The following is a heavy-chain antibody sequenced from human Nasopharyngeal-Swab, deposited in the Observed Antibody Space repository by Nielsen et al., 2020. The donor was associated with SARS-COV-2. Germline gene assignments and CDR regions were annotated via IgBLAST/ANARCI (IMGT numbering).Heavy chain of an antibody. Sequence: SVKVSCKASGGTFSSYAISWVRQAPGQGLEWMGGIIPIFGTANYAQNFQGRVTITADESTSTAYMELSSLRSEDTAVYYCARGSETHDYSNYVFNVYYYYMDVWGKGTTVTSP. D-gene: IGHD4-11*01. CDR1: GGTFSSYA. CDR3: ARGSETHDYSNYVFNVYYYYMDV. V-gene: IGHV1-69*13. J-gene: IGHJ6*03. CDR2: IIPIFGTA.